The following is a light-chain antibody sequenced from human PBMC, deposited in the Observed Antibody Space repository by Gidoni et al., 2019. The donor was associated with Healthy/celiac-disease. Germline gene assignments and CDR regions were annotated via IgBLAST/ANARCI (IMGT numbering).Light chain of an antibody. V-gene: IGKV3-20*01. CDR1: QSVSSTS. Sequence: EIVLTHSPGTLSLSPGERATLSCRASQSVSSTSLAWYQQKPGQAPRLLIYGASSRATGIPDRFSGSGSGTDFTLTISRLEPEDFAVFYCQQYGSSSYTFGQGTKLEIK. CDR3: QQYGSSSYT. CDR2: GAS. J-gene: IGKJ2*01.